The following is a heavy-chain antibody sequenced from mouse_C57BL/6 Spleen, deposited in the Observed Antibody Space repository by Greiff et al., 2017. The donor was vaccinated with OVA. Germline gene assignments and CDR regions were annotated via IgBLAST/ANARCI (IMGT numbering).Heavy chain of an antibody. D-gene: IGHD2-4*01. CDR3: ARCYDYDRYAMDY. CDR1: GFTFSDYG. Sequence: EVQRVESGGGLVKPGGSLKLSCAASGFTFSDYGMHWVRQAPEKGLEWVAYISSGSSTIYYADTVKGRFTISRDNAKNTLFLQVTSLRSEDTAMYYCARCYDYDRYAMDYWGQGTSVTVSS. J-gene: IGHJ4*01. V-gene: IGHV5-17*01. CDR2: ISSGSSTI.